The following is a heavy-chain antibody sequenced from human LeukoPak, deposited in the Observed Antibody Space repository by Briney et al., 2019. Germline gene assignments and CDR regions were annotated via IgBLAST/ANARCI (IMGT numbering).Heavy chain of an antibody. CDR3: AKDRVPAAMTWFDP. V-gene: IGHV3-30*02. J-gene: IGHJ5*02. D-gene: IGHD2-2*01. CDR2: IRYDGSNK. Sequence: GGSLRLSCAASGFTFSSYGMHWVRQAPGKGLEWVAFIRYDGSNKYYADSVKGRFTISRYNSKNTLYLQMNSLRAEDTAVYYCAKDRVPAAMTWFDPWGQGTLVTVSS. CDR1: GFTFSSYG.